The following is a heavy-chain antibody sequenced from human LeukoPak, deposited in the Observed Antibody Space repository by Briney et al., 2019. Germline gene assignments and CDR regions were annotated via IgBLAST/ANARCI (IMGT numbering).Heavy chain of an antibody. CDR2: VIPIFGTA. V-gene: IGHV1-69*05. D-gene: IGHD3-22*01. CDR1: GGTFSSYA. Sequence: SVKVSCKASGGTFSSYAISWVRQAPGQGLEWMGGVIPIFGTANYAQKFQGRVTITTDESTSTAYMELSSLRSEDTAVYYCARDRSETYYYDSSGYYGAYNWFDPWGQGTLVTVSS. CDR3: ARDRSETYYYDSSGYYGAYNWFDP. J-gene: IGHJ5*02.